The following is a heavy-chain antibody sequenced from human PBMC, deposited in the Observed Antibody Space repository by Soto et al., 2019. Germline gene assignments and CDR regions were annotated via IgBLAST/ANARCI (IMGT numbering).Heavy chain of an antibody. J-gene: IGHJ3*02. D-gene: IGHD3-22*01. CDR1: GGSISSGGYY. V-gene: IGHV4-31*02. CDR3: ARDLGYYYDSSGYSNAFDI. CDR2: IYYSGST. Sequence: SETLSLTCTVSGGSISSGGYYWSRIRQHPGKGLEWIGYIYYSGSTYYNPSLKSRVTISVDTSKNQFSLKLSSVTAADTAVYYCARDLGYYYDSSGYSNAFDIWGQGTMVTVSS.